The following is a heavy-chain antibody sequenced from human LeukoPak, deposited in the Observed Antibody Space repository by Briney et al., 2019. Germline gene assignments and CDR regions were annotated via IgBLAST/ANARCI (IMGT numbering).Heavy chain of an antibody. CDR3: ARGHLPIIAAAVIAEYFQH. CDR1: GYTFTSYA. D-gene: IGHD6-13*01. V-gene: IGHV7-4-1*02. J-gene: IGHJ1*01. Sequence: GASVKVSCKASGYTFTSYAMNWVRQAPGQGLEWMGWINTNTGNPTYAQGFTGRFVFSLDTSVSTAYLQISSLKAEDTAVYYCARGHLPIIAAAVIAEYFQHWGQGTLVTVSS. CDR2: INTNTGNP.